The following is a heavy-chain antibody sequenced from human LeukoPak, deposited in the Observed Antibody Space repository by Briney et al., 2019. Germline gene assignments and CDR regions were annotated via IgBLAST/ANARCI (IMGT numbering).Heavy chain of an antibody. CDR2: ISYDGSNK. J-gene: IGHJ4*02. Sequence: PGRSLRLSCAASGFTFSSYAMHWVRQAPGKGLEWVAVISYDGSNKYYADSVKGRFTISRDNSKNTLYLQMNSLRAEDTAVYYCASSLYQLLSLPDYWGQGTLVTVSS. CDR3: ASSLYQLLSLPDY. V-gene: IGHV3-30-3*01. CDR1: GFTFSSYA. D-gene: IGHD2-2*01.